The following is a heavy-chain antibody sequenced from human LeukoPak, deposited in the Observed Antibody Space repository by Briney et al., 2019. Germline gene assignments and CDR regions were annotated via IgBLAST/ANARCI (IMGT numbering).Heavy chain of an antibody. Sequence: SETLSVTCTVSGGSLSSYYWSWIRQPPGKGLEWIGYIYYSGSTNYNPSLKSRVTMSVDTSKNQFSLKLSSVTAADTAVYYCAREILWSGYYSSHFDYWGQGTLVTVSS. CDR3: AREILWSGYYSSHFDY. V-gene: IGHV4-59*01. J-gene: IGHJ4*02. CDR2: IYYSGST. CDR1: GGSLSSYY. D-gene: IGHD3-3*01.